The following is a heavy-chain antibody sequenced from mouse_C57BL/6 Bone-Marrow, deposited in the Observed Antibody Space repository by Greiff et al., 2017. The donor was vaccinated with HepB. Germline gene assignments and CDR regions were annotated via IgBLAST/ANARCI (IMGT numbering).Heavy chain of an antibody. D-gene: IGHD1-1*01. CDR3: TRIPPITTVVALYYFDY. J-gene: IGHJ2*01. V-gene: IGHV5-9-1*02. CDR2: ISSGGDYI. Sequence: DVHLVESGEGLVKPGGSLKLSCAASGFTFSSYAMSWVRQTPEKRLEWVAYISSGGDYIYYADTVKGRFTISRDNARNTLYLQMSSLKSEDTAMYYCTRIPPITTVVALYYFDYWGQGTTLTVSS. CDR1: GFTFSSYA.